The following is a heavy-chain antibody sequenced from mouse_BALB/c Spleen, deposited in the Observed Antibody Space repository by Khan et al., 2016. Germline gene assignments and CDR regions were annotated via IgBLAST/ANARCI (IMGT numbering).Heavy chain of an antibody. CDR1: GYTFTSYV. Sequence: VQLKESGPELVKPGASVKLSCKASGYTFTSYVMHWVKQKPGQGLEWIGYINPYNEGTKFNEKLKGKATLTSDKSSSTAYMELSSLTSEDSAVYYLARTYDYGSSTWFAFWGQGTLVTDSA. D-gene: IGHD1-1*01. J-gene: IGHJ3*01. V-gene: IGHV1S136*01. CDR2: INPYNEGT. CDR3: ARTYDYGSSTWFAF.